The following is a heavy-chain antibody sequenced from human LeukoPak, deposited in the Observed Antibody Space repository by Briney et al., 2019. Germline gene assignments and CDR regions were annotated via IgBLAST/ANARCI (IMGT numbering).Heavy chain of an antibody. CDR3: ARVGYCSGGSCYGEYNWFDP. CDR2: IYHSGST. V-gene: IGHV4-30-2*01. D-gene: IGHD2-15*01. J-gene: IGHJ5*02. CDR1: GGSISSGGYS. Sequence: PSETLSLTCAVSGGSISSGGYSWSWIRQPPGKGLEWIGYIYHSGSTYYNPSLKSRVTIPVDRSKNQFSLKLSSVTAADTAVYYCARVGYCSGGSCYGEYNWFDPWGQGTLVTVSS.